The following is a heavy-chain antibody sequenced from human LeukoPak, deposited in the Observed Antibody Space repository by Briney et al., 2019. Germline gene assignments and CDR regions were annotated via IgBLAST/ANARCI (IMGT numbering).Heavy chain of an antibody. Sequence: NPSETLSLTCAVSGYSISSGYYWGWIRQPPGKGLEWIGSIYHSGSTYYNPSLKSRVTISVDTSKNQFSLKLSSVTAADTAVYYCPRGKVVHLDYYFDYWGQGTLVTVSS. J-gene: IGHJ4*02. D-gene: IGHD1-1*01. V-gene: IGHV4-38-2*01. CDR3: PRGKVVHLDYYFDY. CDR1: GYSISSGYY. CDR2: IYHSGST.